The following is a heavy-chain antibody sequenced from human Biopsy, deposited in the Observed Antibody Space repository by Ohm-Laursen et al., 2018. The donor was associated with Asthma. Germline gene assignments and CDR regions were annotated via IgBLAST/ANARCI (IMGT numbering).Heavy chain of an antibody. D-gene: IGHD1-26*01. Sequence: SLRLSCTASGFSFSNYGMHWVRQAPGKGLDWVAVISFDGTNRNYTDSVKGRFTISRDNSRNTLHLEMNSLRAEDTAVYYCPKDVFPGWEVRRGPDYWGQGTLVTVSS. J-gene: IGHJ4*02. CDR1: GFSFSNYG. V-gene: IGHV3-30*18. CDR2: ISFDGTNR. CDR3: PKDVFPGWEVRRGPDY.